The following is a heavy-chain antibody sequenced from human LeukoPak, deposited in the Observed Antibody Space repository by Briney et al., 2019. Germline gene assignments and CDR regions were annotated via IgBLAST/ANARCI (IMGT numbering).Heavy chain of an antibody. V-gene: IGHV4-61*01. Sequence: PSETLSLTCTVPGGSVSSGSYYWRWIRQPPGKGLEWIGYIYYSGSTNYNPSLKSRVTISVDTSKNQFSLKLSSVTAADTAVYYCARGSPHKATFDYWGQGTLVTVSS. CDR1: GGSVSSGSYY. CDR2: IYYSGST. D-gene: IGHD5-12*01. CDR3: ARGSPHKATFDY. J-gene: IGHJ4*02.